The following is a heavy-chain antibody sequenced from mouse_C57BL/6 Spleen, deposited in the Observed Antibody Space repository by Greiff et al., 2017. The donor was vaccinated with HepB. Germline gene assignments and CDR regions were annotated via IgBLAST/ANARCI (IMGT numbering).Heavy chain of an antibody. CDR2: INPGSGGT. CDR1: GYAFTNYL. J-gene: IGHJ3*01. D-gene: IGHD1-1*01. Sequence: QVQLQQSGAELVRPGTSVKVSCKASGYAFTNYLIEWVKQRPGQGLEWIGVINPGSGGTNYNEKFKGKATLTADKSSSTAYMQLSSLTSEDSAVYFCARGPPYGSSYSPAWFAYWGQGTLVTVSA. CDR3: ARGPPYGSSYSPAWFAY. V-gene: IGHV1-54*01.